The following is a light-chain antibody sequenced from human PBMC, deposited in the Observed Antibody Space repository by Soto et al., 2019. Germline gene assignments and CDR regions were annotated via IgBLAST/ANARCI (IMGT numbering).Light chain of an antibody. J-gene: IGLJ1*01. Sequence: QPALTQNASVSGSPGQSITISCTGTISDVGSYNLVSWYQQHPGKAPKLMIYEGSKLPSGVSNRFSGSKSGNTASLTISGLQAEDEADYYCCSYAGSSTSYVFGTGTKVTVL. CDR3: CSYAGSSTSYV. V-gene: IGLV2-23*01. CDR2: EGS. CDR1: ISDVGSYNL.